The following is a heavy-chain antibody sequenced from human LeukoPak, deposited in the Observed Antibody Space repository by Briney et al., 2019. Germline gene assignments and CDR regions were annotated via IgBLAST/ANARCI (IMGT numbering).Heavy chain of an antibody. V-gene: IGHV3-48*03. J-gene: IGHJ3*02. CDR3: ARDISSSTRALDI. Sequence: PGGSLRLSCAASGFTLSTYEMTWVRQAPGKGLEWISFITSSGSPTFYADSVKGRFTIFRDTAKNSLFLQMNNLRGEDTAVYYCARDISSSTRALDIWGQGTMVTVS. D-gene: IGHD2-15*01. CDR2: ITSSGSPT. CDR1: GFTLSTYE.